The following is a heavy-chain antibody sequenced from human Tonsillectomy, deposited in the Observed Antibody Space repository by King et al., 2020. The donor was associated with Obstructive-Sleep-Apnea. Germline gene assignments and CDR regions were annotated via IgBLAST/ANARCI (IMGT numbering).Heavy chain of an antibody. V-gene: IGHV1-46*03. CDR2: INLSGGST. CDR3: ARQGGYSLDY. CDR1: GYTFTNYY. D-gene: IGHD5-18*01. Sequence: QLVQSGAEVNKPGASVKVSCKASGYTFTNYYTHWVRQAPGQGLEWMGKINLSGGSTTYAQNFQGRVTMTMDTSTSTVYMELRSLRSEDTAVYYCARQGGYSLDYWGQGTLVTVSS. J-gene: IGHJ4*02.